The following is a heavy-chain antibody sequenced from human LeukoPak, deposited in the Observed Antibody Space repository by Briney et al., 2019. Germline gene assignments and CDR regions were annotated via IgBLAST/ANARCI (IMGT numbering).Heavy chain of an antibody. CDR1: GFTFSSYG. D-gene: IGHD1-26*01. CDR3: AKDXIKXEXXXIDY. V-gene: IGHV3-30*18. Sequence: PGGSLRLSCAASGFTFSSYGMHWVRQAPGKGLEWVAVISYDGSNKYYADSVKGRFTISRDNSKNTLYLQMNSLRAEDTAVYYCAKDXIKXEXXXIDYWGQGTXVTVSS. J-gene: IGHJ4*02. CDR2: ISYDGSNK.